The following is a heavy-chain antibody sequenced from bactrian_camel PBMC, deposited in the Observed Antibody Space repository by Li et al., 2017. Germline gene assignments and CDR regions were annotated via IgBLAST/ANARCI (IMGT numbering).Heavy chain of an antibody. D-gene: IGHD7*01. V-gene: IGHV3S53*01. J-gene: IGHJ4*01. CDR2: IDLAEIA. Sequence: VQLVESGGGSVQAGGSLTLSCATQTLVDSNTDMGWFRRAPGQERGGVAVIDLAEIATYADSVKGRFTISKDNAKNTLYLQMNSLKPEDTAMYYCAAKFTGACALTGDYNYWGRGTQVTVS. CDR3: AAKFTGACALTGDYNY. CDR1: TLVDSNTD.